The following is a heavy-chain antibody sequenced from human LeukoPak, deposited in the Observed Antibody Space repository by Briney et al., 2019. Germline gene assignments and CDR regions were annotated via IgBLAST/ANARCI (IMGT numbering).Heavy chain of an antibody. Sequence: ASVKVSSKASGYTFTSYYMHWVRQAPGQGLEWMGIINPSGGSTSYAQKFQGRVTMTRDTSTSTVYMELSSLRSEDTAVYYCAREGIVGATDYWGQGTLVTVSS. CDR2: INPSGGST. D-gene: IGHD1-26*01. J-gene: IGHJ4*02. CDR3: AREGIVGATDY. CDR1: GYTFTSYY. V-gene: IGHV1-46*01.